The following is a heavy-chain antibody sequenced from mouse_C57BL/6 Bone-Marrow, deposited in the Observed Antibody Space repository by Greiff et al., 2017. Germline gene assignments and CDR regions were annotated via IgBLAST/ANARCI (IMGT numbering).Heavy chain of an antibody. J-gene: IGHJ3*01. CDR3: ARGGPSFAY. CDR1: GYTFTSYW. CDR2: IHPNSGST. Sequence: QVQLQQSGAELVKPGASVKLSCKASGYTFTSYWMHWVKQRPGQGLEWIGRIHPNSGSTNYNEKFKSKATLTVDKTSSTAYMRLSSLPSEDSAVYYCARGGPSFAYWDRGTMVTVSA. V-gene: IGHV1-64*01.